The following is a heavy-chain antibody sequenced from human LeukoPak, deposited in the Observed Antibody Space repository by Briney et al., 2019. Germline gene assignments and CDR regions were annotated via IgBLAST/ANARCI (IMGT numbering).Heavy chain of an antibody. Sequence: PGGSLRLSCAASGFTFSNYWLTWVRQAPGQGLEWVANIKQDGSEKHYVDSVKGRFTISRDNAKNSLYLQMNSLRAEDTAVYYCAKVRYSSGWYSGFDYWGQGTLVTVSS. V-gene: IGHV3-7*03. CDR1: GFTFSNYW. J-gene: IGHJ4*02. CDR2: IKQDGSEK. D-gene: IGHD6-19*01. CDR3: AKVRYSSGWYSGFDY.